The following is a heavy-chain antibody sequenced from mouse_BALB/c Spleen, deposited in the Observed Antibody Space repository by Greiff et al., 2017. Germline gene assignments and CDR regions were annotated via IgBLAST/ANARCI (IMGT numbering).Heavy chain of an antibody. CDR2: ISDGGSYT. CDR3: AREGGGMDY. D-gene: IGHD1-1*02. V-gene: IGHV5-4*02. J-gene: IGHJ4*01. CDR1: GFTFSDYY. Sequence: EVMLVESGGGLVKPGGSLKLSCAASGFTFSDYYMYWVRQTPEKRLEWVATISDGGSYTYYPDSVKGRFTISRDNAKNNLYLQMSSLKSEDTAMYYCAREGGGMDYWGQGTSVTVSS.